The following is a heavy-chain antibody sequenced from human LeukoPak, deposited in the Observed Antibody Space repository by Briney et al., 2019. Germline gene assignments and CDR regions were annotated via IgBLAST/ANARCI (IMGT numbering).Heavy chain of an antibody. Sequence: ASVKVSCKVSGYTLTELSMHWVRQAPGKGLEWMGGFYPEDGETIYAQKFQGRVTMTEDTSTDTAYMELSSLRSEDTAVYYCATGRRYSGSYSNWFDPWGQGTLVTVSS. D-gene: IGHD1-26*01. CDR3: ATGRRYSGSYSNWFDP. CDR1: GYTLTELS. CDR2: FYPEDGET. V-gene: IGHV1-24*01. J-gene: IGHJ5*02.